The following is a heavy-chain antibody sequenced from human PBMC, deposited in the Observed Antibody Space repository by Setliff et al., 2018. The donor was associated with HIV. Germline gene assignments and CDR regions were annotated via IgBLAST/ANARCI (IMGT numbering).Heavy chain of an antibody. Sequence: SLTCTVSGGSISSSSYYWGWIRQPPGKGLEWIGSIYYSGSTYYNPSLNSRVTISVDASKNQFSLKLSSVTAADTAVYYCASLPPLYDSSGYYFDYWGQGTLVTVSS. J-gene: IGHJ4*02. CDR2: IYYSGST. CDR1: GGSISSSSYY. V-gene: IGHV4-39*01. D-gene: IGHD3-22*01. CDR3: ASLPPLYDSSGYYFDY.